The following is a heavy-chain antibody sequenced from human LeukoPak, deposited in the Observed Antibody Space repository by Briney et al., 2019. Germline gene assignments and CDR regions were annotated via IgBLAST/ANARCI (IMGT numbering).Heavy chain of an antibody. D-gene: IGHD3-22*01. CDR1: GYTFTSYG. J-gene: IGHJ4*02. V-gene: IGHV1-18*01. Sequence: ASVKVSCKASGYTFTSYGISWVRQAPGQGLEWMGWISAYNGNTNYAQKLQGRVTMTTDTSTSTAYMELRSLRSDDTAVYYCARDRTDSSGYYYHYFDYWGQGTLVTASS. CDR2: ISAYNGNT. CDR3: ARDRTDSSGYYYHYFDY.